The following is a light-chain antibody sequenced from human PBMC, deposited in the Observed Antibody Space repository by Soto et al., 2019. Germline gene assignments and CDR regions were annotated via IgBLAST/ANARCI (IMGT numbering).Light chain of an antibody. V-gene: IGKV1-5*03. CDR3: QQYDSYPWT. CDR2: KAS. Sequence: DIQMTQSPSTLSASVGDRVNITCRASQSISSWLAWYQQKPGKAPKLLIYKASSLESEVPSRFSGGGSGTDFTLTITSLQPDDFATYYCQQYDSYPWTFGQGTKVEIK. CDR1: QSISSW. J-gene: IGKJ1*01.